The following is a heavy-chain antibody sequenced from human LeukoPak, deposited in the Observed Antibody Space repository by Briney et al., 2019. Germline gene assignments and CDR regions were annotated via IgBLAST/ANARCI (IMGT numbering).Heavy chain of an antibody. V-gene: IGHV3-74*01. CDR2: IKPDGSSM. CDR3: ATLYGGSTDY. D-gene: IGHD5-12*01. J-gene: IGHJ4*02. CDR1: GFSFSSYW. Sequence: GGSLRLSCAASGFSFSSYWMNWVRQAPGKGLVWVSRIKPDGSSMSYADSVQGRFTISRDNAKNTLYLQMNSLRAEDTAVYYCATLYGGSTDYWGQGTLVTVSS.